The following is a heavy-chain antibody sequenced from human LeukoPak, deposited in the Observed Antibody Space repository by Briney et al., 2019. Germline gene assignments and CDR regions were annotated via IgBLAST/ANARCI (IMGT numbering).Heavy chain of an antibody. CDR2: IIPILGTA. J-gene: IGHJ6*03. CDR3: ARVRYSYYYMDV. V-gene: IGHV1-69*10. Sequence: ASVKVSCKASGYTFTSYYMHWVRQAPGQGLEWMGGIIPILGTANYAQKFQGRVTITADKSTSTAYMELSSLRSEDTAVYYCARVRYSYYYMDVWGKGTTVTVSS. CDR1: GYTFTSYY.